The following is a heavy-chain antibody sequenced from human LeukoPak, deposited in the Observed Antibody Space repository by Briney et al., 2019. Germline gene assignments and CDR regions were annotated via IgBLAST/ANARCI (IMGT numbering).Heavy chain of an antibody. D-gene: IGHD3-10*01. Sequence: GASVKVSCKASGYTFTSYGISWVRQAPGQGLEWMGWISAYNGNTNYAQKLQGRVTMTTDTSTSTAYMELRSLRSDDTAVYYCARVSQFDALWFGETKFDYWGQGTPVTVSS. CDR2: ISAYNGNT. J-gene: IGHJ4*02. V-gene: IGHV1-18*01. CDR3: ARVSQFDALWFGETKFDY. CDR1: GYTFTSYG.